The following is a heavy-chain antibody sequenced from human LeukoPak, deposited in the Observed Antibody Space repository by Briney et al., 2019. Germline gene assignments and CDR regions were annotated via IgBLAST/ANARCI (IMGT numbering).Heavy chain of an antibody. V-gene: IGHV3-48*01. CDR3: ARGGLSIMGY. Sequence: GGSLRLSCAASGFTFSSYTMSWVRQAPGKGLEWVSYISSSGSTKYYADSVKGRFTISRDNARNSLYLQMNSLRAEDTAVYFCARGGLSIMGYWGQGTLVTVSS. D-gene: IGHD2/OR15-2a*01. CDR2: ISSSGSTK. J-gene: IGHJ4*02. CDR1: GFTFSSYT.